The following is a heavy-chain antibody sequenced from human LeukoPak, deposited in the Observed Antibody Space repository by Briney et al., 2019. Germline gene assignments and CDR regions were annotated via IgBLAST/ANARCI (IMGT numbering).Heavy chain of an antibody. D-gene: IGHD6-13*01. J-gene: IGHJ4*02. Sequence: SETLSLTCTVSGGSISSYYWSWIRQPPGKGLEWIGYIYYSGSTNYNPSLKSRVTISVDTSKNQFSLKLSSVTAADTAVYYCARGRYRRYSSSWYHDGRSHDTYYFDYWGQGTLVTVSS. CDR1: GGSISSYY. V-gene: IGHV4-59*12. CDR2: IYYSGST. CDR3: ARGRYRRYSSSWYHDGRSHDTYYFDY.